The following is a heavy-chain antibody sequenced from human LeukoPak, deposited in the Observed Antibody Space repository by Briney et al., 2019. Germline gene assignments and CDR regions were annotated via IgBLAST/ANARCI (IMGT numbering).Heavy chain of an antibody. Sequence: GASVKVSCKASGGTFSSYAISWVRQAPGQGLEWMGGIIPIFGTANYAQKFQGRVTITTDESTSTAYMELSSLRSEDTAVYYCASSDFVEMATMPPDYWGQGTLVTVSS. V-gene: IGHV1-69*05. CDR2: IIPIFGTA. D-gene: IGHD5-24*01. J-gene: IGHJ4*02. CDR1: GGTFSSYA. CDR3: ASSDFVEMATMPPDY.